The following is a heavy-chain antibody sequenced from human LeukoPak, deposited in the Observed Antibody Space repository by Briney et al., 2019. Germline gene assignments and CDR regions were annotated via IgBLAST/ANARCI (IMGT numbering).Heavy chain of an antibody. D-gene: IGHD3-10*01. CDR3: ARESVLLPTIIDY. Sequence: TGGSLRLSCAASGFTFSSYWMHWVRQAPGKGLVWVSRINSDGSSTSYADSVKGRFTISRDNAKNTLYLQMNSLRAEDTAVYYCARESVLLPTIIDYWGQGTLVTVSS. V-gene: IGHV3-74*01. CDR2: INSDGSST. J-gene: IGHJ4*02. CDR1: GFTFSSYW.